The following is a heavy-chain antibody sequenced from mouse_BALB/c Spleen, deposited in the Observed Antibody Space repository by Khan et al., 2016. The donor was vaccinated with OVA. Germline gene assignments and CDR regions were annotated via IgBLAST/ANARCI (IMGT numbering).Heavy chain of an antibody. D-gene: IGHD1-1*01. Sequence: EVQLVESGGDLVKPGGSLKLSCAASGFTFSTYGMSWVRQTPDKRLEWVATVSTGGSYTYYPASVKGRFTISRDNAKNTLYLQMSSLKSEDTAMFYCARLSYYYGSEGFADWGQGTLVTVSA. CDR2: VSTGGSYT. CDR1: GFTFSTYG. J-gene: IGHJ3*01. CDR3: ARLSYYYGSEGFAD. V-gene: IGHV5-6*01.